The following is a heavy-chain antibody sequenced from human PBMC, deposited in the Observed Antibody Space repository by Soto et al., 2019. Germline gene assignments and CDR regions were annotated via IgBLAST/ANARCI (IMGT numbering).Heavy chain of an antibody. CDR1: GFTFSTYW. V-gene: IGHV3-7*05. Sequence: EVQLVESGGGLVQPGGSLRLSCAVSGFTFSTYWMTWVRQAPGKGLEWVSNIKENGGEKHYLESVRGRFTISRDNAKKSLSLGMNRLRDDDTAVYYFGCGSGWEYGTSGPGPLVTVSS. J-gene: IGHJ5*02. CDR2: IKENGGEK. CDR3: GCGSGWEYGT. D-gene: IGHD6-19*01.